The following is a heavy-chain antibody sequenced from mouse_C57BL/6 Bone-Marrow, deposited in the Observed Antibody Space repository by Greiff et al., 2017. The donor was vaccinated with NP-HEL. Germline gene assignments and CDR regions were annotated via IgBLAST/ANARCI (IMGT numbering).Heavy chain of an antibody. CDR1: GYTFTSYW. Sequence: QVQLQQPGAELVKPGASVKLSCKASGYTFTSYWMHWVKQRPGQGLEWIGMIHPNSGSTNYNEKFKSKATLTVDKSSSTAYMQLSSLTSEDSAVYDCVRVYYGSSYWYFDVWGTGTTVTVSS. V-gene: IGHV1-64*01. J-gene: IGHJ1*03. CDR3: VRVYYGSSYWYFDV. CDR2: IHPNSGST. D-gene: IGHD1-1*01.